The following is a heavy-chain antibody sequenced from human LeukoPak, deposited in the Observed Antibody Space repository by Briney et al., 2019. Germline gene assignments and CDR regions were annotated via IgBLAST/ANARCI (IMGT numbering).Heavy chain of an antibody. Sequence: PSETLSLTCTVSGGSISSSSYYWGWIRQPPGKGLEWVGSIYYSGSTYYNPSLKSRVTISVDPSKNPFSLKLSSVTSADTAVYYCAKRDGYSLIDYWCQGTLVTVSS. J-gene: IGHJ4*02. D-gene: IGHD5-24*01. CDR1: GGSISSSSYY. V-gene: IGHV4-39*01. CDR2: IYYSGST. CDR3: AKRDGYSLIDY.